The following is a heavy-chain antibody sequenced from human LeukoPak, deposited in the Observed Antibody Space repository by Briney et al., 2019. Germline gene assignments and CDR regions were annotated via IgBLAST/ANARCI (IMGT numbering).Heavy chain of an antibody. V-gene: IGHV1-2*04. CDR3: ARGLTRYYYDSSGYYFLGWEYYFDY. CDR2: INPNSGGT. CDR1: GDTFISHY. J-gene: IGHJ4*02. Sequence: ASVKVSCKASGDTFISHYMHWVRQAPGQGLEWMGWINPNSGGTNYAQKFQGWVTMTRDTSISTAYMELSRLRSDDTAVYYCARGLTRYYYDSSGYYFLGWEYYFDYWGQGTLVTVSS. D-gene: IGHD3-22*01.